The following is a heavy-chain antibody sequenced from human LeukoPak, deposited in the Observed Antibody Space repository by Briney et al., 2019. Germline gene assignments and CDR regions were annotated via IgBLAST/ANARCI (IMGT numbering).Heavy chain of an antibody. J-gene: IGHJ5*02. D-gene: IGHD6-19*01. V-gene: IGHV1-18*01. Sequence: ASVKVSCKASGYTFTSYGISWVRQAPGQGLEWMGWISAYNGNTNYAQKLQGRVTMTTDTSTSTAYMELRSLRPDDTAVYYCARPQAVAGTNWFDPWGQGTLVTVSS. CDR3: ARPQAVAGTNWFDP. CDR2: ISAYNGNT. CDR1: GYTFTSYG.